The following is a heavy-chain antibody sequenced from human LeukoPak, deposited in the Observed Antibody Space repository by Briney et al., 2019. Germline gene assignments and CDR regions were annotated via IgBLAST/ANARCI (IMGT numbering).Heavy chain of an antibody. CDR3: ARGDKQQLVRFDP. D-gene: IGHD6-13*01. J-gene: IGHJ5*02. Sequence: PGGSLRLSCAASGFTFSSYSMNWVRQAPGKGLEWVSSISSSSSYIYYADSVKGRFTISRDNAKNSLYLQMNSLRAEDTAVYYCARGDKQQLVRFDPWGQGTLVTVSS. CDR2: ISSSSSYI. CDR1: GFTFSSYS. V-gene: IGHV3-21*01.